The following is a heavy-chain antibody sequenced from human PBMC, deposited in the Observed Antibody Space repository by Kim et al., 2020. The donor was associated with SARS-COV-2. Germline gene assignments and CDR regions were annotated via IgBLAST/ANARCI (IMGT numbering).Heavy chain of an antibody. Sequence: GGSLRLSCAASGFNLRSYAMNWVRQAPGKGLEWVSAITITGMTTYYADSVKGRFTISRDNSKNTLYLQMNSLRAEDTAVYYCAKAIRGLGDRLGADYWGQGTLVTVSS. CDR1: GFNLRSYA. D-gene: IGHD3-16*01. V-gene: IGHV3-23*01. CDR3: AKAIRGLGDRLGADY. CDR2: ITITGMTT. J-gene: IGHJ4*02.